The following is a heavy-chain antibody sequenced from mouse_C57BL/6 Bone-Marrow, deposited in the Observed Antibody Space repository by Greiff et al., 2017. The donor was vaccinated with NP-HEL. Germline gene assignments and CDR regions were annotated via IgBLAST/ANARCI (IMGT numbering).Heavy chain of an antibody. V-gene: IGHV5-12*01. CDR2: ISNGGGST. Sequence: EVMLVESGGGLVQPGGSLKLSCAASGFTFSDYYMYWVRQTPEQRLEWVAYISNGGGSTYYPDTVKGRFTISGDNATSTLYLQMSRLKSEDTAMDYCARHGGLYYGNYGFDDWGQGTTLTVSS. CDR3: ARHGGLYYGNYGFDD. D-gene: IGHD2-1*01. J-gene: IGHJ2*01. CDR1: GFTFSDYY.